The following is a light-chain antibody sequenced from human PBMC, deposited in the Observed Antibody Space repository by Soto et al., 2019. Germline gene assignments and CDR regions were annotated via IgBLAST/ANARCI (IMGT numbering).Light chain of an antibody. J-gene: IGLJ1*01. CDR3: GVWDDSVNVRYL. CDR2: SNS. CDR1: SSNIGSNS. V-gene: IGLV1-44*01. Sequence: QSALTQPPSASGTPGQRVTISCSGSSSNIGSNSVNWYQQVPGTAPKILIYSNSQRPSGVPDRFSGSKSGTSASLAISGLQSEDEDDYYCGVWDDSVNVRYLFGTGTKVTV.